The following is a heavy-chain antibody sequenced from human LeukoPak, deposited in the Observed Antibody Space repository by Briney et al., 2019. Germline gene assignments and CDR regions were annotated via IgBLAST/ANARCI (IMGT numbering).Heavy chain of an antibody. CDR2: ISSSSSYI. CDR3: ARGPPRRVIAVAGTCDY. V-gene: IGHV3-21*01. CDR1: GFIFSSYS. Sequence: PGGSLRLSCVASGFIFSSYSMNWVRQAPGKGLEWVSSISSSSSYIYYADSVKGRFTISRDNAKNSLYLQMNSLRAEDTAVYYCARGPPRRVIAVAGTCDYWGQGTLVTVSS. J-gene: IGHJ4*02. D-gene: IGHD6-19*01.